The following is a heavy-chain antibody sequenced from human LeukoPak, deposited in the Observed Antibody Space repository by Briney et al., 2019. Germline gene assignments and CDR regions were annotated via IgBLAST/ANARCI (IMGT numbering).Heavy chain of an antibody. CDR2: IRYDGSSK. CDR3: ARYSGNYGLDY. CDR1: GFTFSNYV. Sequence: GGSLRLSCAASGFTFSNYVIHWVRQAPGKGLEWVSLIRYDGSSKYYADSVRGRFTISRDNSKNTLYLQMNSLRAEDTAVHYCARYSGNYGLDYWGQGTLVTVSS. J-gene: IGHJ4*02. D-gene: IGHD4-17*01. V-gene: IGHV3-30*02.